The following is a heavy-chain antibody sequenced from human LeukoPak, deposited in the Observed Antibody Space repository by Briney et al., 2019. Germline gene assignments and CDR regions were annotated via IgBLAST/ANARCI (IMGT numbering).Heavy chain of an antibody. D-gene: IGHD2-15*01. CDR3: ARDNEYCTGGTCRLDY. J-gene: IGHJ4*02. CDR1: GFTFSFYW. CDR2: INNDGSST. V-gene: IGHV3-74*01. Sequence: GASLRLSCASSGFTFSFYWMHWVRQAPGKGLVWVSRINNDGSSTSYAGSVKGRFTISRDNAKNTLYLQMNNLRAEGTAVYYCARDNEYCTGGTCRLDYWGQGALVTVSS.